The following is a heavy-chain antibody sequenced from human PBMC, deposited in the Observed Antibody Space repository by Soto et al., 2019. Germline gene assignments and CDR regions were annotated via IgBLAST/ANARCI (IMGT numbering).Heavy chain of an antibody. D-gene: IGHD2-2*01. CDR1: GFTFDDYA. Sequence: EVQLVESGGGLVQPGRSLRLSCAASGFTFDDYAMHWIRQAPGKGLEWVSGISWTGGAIGYADSVKGRFTISRDNAKNSLYLLMNSLTTEDTAFYYCAKDGGNCISTNCHNWFAPWCQGTLVTVSS. J-gene: IGHJ5*02. CDR2: ISWTGGAI. CDR3: AKDGGNCISTNCHNWFAP. V-gene: IGHV3-9*01.